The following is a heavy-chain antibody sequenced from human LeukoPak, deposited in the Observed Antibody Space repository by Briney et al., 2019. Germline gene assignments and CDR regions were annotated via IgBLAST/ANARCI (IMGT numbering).Heavy chain of an antibody. Sequence: GASVKVSCKASGGTFSSYAISWVRQAPGQGLEWMGRIIPILGIANYAQKFQGRVTITADKSTSTAYMELSSLGSEDTAVYYCARDRDSSSWYAGDYYYYGMDV. CDR2: IIPILGIA. D-gene: IGHD6-13*01. CDR3: ARDRDSSSWYAGDYYYYGMDV. V-gene: IGHV1-69*04. J-gene: IGHJ6*01. CDR1: GGTFSSYA.